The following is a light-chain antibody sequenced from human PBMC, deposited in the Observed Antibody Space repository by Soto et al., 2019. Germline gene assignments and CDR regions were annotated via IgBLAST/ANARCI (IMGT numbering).Light chain of an antibody. V-gene: IGLV2-14*03. J-gene: IGLJ1*01. CDR2: DVS. CDR1: SSDVGAFDY. Sequence: QSVLTQPASVSGSPGQSITISCTGSSSDVGAFDYVCWHQQHPGKAPKFLIFDVSSRPSGVSSRFSASKSGNTASLTISGLQAEDEADYYCSSYTTSITHVFGTGTKVTVL. CDR3: SSYTTSITHV.